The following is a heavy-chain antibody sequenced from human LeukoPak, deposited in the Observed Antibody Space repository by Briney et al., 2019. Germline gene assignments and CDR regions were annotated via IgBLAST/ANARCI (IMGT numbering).Heavy chain of an antibody. V-gene: IGHV4-34*01. Sequence: SETLSLTCAVYGGSFSGYYWSWIRQPPVKELEWIGEINHSGSTNYNPSLKSRVTISVDTSKNQFSLKLSSVTAADTAVYYCARGRHSGWHGYWGQGTLVTVSS. CDR2: INHSGST. CDR3: ARGRHSGWHGY. D-gene: IGHD6-19*01. CDR1: GGSFSGYY. J-gene: IGHJ4*02.